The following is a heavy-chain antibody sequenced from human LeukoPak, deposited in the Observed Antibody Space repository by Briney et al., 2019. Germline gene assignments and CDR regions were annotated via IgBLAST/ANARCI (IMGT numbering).Heavy chain of an antibody. Sequence: PGGSLRLSCAASGFTFSSYAMNWVRQAPGKGLEWVSAISDSGGHTYYADSVKGRFTISRDNSKSTLYLQMNSLRAEDTAVYYCAREWVSSSRRGWFDPWGQGTLVTVSS. CDR2: ISDSGGHT. CDR3: AREWVSSSRRGWFDP. D-gene: IGHD6-13*01. CDR1: GFTFSSYA. V-gene: IGHV3-23*01. J-gene: IGHJ5*02.